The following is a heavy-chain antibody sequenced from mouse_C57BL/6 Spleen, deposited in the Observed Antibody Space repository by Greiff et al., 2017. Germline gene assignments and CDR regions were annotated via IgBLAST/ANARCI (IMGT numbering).Heavy chain of an antibody. Sequence: QVQLKQSGAELVKPGASVKISCKASGYAFSSYWMNWVKQRPGKGLEWIGQIYPGDGDTNYNGKFKGKATLTADKSSSTAYMQLSSLTSEDSAVYFCAREDYGSSYSYAMDYWGQGTSVTVSS. J-gene: IGHJ4*01. CDR2: IYPGDGDT. V-gene: IGHV1-80*01. CDR3: AREDYGSSYSYAMDY. CDR1: GYAFSSYW. D-gene: IGHD1-1*01.